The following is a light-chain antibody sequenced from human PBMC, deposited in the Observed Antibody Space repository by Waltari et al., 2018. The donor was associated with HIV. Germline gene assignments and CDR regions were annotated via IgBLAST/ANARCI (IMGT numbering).Light chain of an antibody. CDR1: LCVLSSSHNKNY. CDR3: QQYYNTPSIT. CDR2: WAS. Sequence: DIVMTQSPDSLAVSLGLRATINCNSSLCVLSSSHNKNYLAWYQQRPGQPPKLLISWASARESGVSDRISGSGSGTDFTLTINSLQAEDVAVYYCQQYYNTPSITFGQGTRLEIK. V-gene: IGKV4-1*01. J-gene: IGKJ5*01.